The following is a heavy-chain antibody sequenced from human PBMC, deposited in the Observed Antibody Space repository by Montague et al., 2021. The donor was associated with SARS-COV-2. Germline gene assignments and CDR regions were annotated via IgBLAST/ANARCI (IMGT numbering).Heavy chain of an antibody. CDR2: IYYSGST. Sequence: SETLSLTCSVSGGSINSDSYHWNWIRQPPGKGLEWIGYIYYSGSTNYNPSLKSRVTISLDTSKNQFSLNLTSVTAADTALYFCARELEIHDFLSGYYIGDWGQGTLVTVSS. CDR1: GGSINSDSYH. D-gene: IGHD3-3*01. CDR3: ARELEIHDFLSGYYIGD. J-gene: IGHJ4*02. V-gene: IGHV4-61*01.